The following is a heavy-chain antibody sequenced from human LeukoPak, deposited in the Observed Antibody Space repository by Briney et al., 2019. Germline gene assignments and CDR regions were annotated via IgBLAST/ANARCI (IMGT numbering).Heavy chain of an antibody. V-gene: IGHV3-30*18. J-gene: IGHJ4*02. D-gene: IGHD3-22*01. CDR3: AKGNVYYDSSGYSFDY. CDR1: GFTFSSYG. Sequence: GGSLRLSCAASGFTFSSYGMHWVRQAPGKGLEWVAVISYDGSNKYYADSVKGRFTISRDNSKNTLYLQMNSLRAEDTAVYYCAKGNVYYDSSGYSFDYWGQGTLVTVSS. CDR2: ISYDGSNK.